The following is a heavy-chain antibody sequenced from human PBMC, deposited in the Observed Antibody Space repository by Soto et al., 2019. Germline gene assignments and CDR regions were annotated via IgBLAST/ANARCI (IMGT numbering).Heavy chain of an antibody. V-gene: IGHV4-4*02. CDR1: GGSISSSNW. D-gene: IGHD3-3*01. CDR3: ARAFWSGHTDPTRSNGMDV. CDR2: IYHSGST. J-gene: IGHJ6*02. Sequence: PSETLSLTCAVSGGSISSSNWWSWVRQPPGKGLEWIGEIYHSGSTNYNPSLKSRVTISVDKSKNQFSLKLSSVTAADTAVYYCARAFWSGHTDPTRSNGMDVWGQGTTVTVSS.